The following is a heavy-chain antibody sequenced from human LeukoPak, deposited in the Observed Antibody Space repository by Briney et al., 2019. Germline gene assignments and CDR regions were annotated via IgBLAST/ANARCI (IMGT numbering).Heavy chain of an antibody. CDR2: IYYSGST. CDR3: ARGRSSSGVDY. D-gene: IGHD6-6*01. Sequence: SQTLSLTCTVSGGSISSGGYYWRWLRQHPGKGLEWIGYIYYSGSTYYNPSLKSRVTISVDTSKNQFSLKLGSVTAADTAVYYCARGRSSSGVDYLGQGTLVTVSS. J-gene: IGHJ4*02. CDR1: GGSISSGGYY. V-gene: IGHV4-31*03.